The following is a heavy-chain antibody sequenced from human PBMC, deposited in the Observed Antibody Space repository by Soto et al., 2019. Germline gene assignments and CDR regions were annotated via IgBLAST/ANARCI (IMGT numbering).Heavy chain of an antibody. CDR2: IYYSGST. Sequence: SETLSLTCTVSGGSISSSPYYWGWIRQPPGKGLEWIGSIYYSGSTYYNPSLKSRVTISVDTSNNQFSLKLSSVTAADTAVYYCARQSQYGSGSNPKFDPWGQGTLVTVSS. J-gene: IGHJ5*02. D-gene: IGHD3-10*01. CDR1: GGSISSSPYY. V-gene: IGHV4-39*01. CDR3: ARQSQYGSGSNPKFDP.